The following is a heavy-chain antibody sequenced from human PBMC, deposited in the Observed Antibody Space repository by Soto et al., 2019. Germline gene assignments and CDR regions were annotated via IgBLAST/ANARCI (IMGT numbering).Heavy chain of an antibody. CDR2: IFYSGST. D-gene: IGHD3-10*01. CDR3: VRPEGDLWDLDI. V-gene: IGHV4-39*01. Sequence: SETLSLTCTVSGGSISSTSNYWGWVRQPPGKGLEWIGSIFYSGSTYYNPSLKSRVTISGDTSKNQFSLQLSSVTAADTAVYYCVRPEGDLWDLDIWAQGTMVPVSS. CDR1: GGSISSTSNY. J-gene: IGHJ3*02.